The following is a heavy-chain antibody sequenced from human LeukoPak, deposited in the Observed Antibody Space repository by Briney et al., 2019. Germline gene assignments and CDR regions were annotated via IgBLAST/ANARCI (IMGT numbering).Heavy chain of an antibody. CDR2: IYYSGNT. V-gene: IGHV4-59*01. D-gene: IGHD2-15*01. J-gene: IGHJ4*02. Sequence: SETLSLTCTVSGGSISSYYWSWIRQPPGKGLEGIGYIYYSGNTNYNPSLKSRVTISVDTSKNQFSLKLNSVTAADTAVYYCARYCSGGSCYSYFDCWGQGTLVTVSS. CDR1: GGSISSYY. CDR3: ARYCSGGSCYSYFDC.